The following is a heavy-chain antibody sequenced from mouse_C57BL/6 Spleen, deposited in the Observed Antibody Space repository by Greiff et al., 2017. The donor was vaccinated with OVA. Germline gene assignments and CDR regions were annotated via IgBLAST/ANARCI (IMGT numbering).Heavy chain of an antibody. D-gene: IGHD1-1*01. CDR3: ARGYYGSSYWYFDV. J-gene: IGHJ1*03. CDR1: EYEFPSHD. CDR2: INSDGGST. V-gene: IGHV5-2*01. Sequence: EVLLVASWGGLVQPGESLKLSCESNEYEFPSHDMSWVRKTPEKRLEFVAAINSDGGSTYYPDTMERRFIISRDNTKKTLYLQMSSLRSEDTALYYGARGYYGSSYWYFDVWGTGTTVTVSS.